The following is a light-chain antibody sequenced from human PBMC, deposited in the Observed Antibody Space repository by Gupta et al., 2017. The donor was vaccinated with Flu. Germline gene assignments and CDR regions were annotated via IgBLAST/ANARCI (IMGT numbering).Light chain of an antibody. CDR3: QVWDDVSDHWI. J-gene: IGLJ2*01. V-gene: IGLV3-21*02. CDR2: DDR. Sequence: YTLTQPPSVSVAPGQTASLTCGGNRLGGKSVHGYQQKPGQAPLLVVYDDRDRPTGIPARFSGTNSGNTATLTISGVAVGDEADYYCQVWDDVSDHWIFGGGTKLTVL. CDR1: RLGGKS.